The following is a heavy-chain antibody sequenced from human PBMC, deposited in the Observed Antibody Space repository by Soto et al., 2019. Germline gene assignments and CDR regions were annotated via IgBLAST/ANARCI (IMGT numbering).Heavy chain of an antibody. Sequence: QVQLVESGGGVVQPGRSLRLSCAASGFTFSSYGMHWVRQAPGKGLEWVAVISYDGSNKYYADSVKGRFTISRDNSKNTLYLQMNSLRAEDTAVYYCAKGLGHGGRGAFDIWGQGTIVTVSS. CDR3: AKGLGHGGRGAFDI. CDR2: ISYDGSNK. CDR1: GFTFSSYG. D-gene: IGHD7-27*01. J-gene: IGHJ3*02. V-gene: IGHV3-30*18.